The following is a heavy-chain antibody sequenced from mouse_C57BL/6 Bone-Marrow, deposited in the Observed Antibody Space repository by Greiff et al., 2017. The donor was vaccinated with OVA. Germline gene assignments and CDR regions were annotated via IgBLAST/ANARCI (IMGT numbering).Heavy chain of an antibody. CDR1: GFNIKNTY. CDR2: IDPAYGNT. J-gene: IGHJ4*01. CDR3: AHLRDYAMDY. Sequence: EVQLHQSVAELVRPGASVKLSCTASGFNIKNTYMHWVKQRPEQGLEWIGRIDPAYGNTKYAPKFQGKATLTADPSSNTAYLQLSSLTSEDTAIDYCAHLRDYAMDYWGQGTSVTVSS. V-gene: IGHV14-3*01.